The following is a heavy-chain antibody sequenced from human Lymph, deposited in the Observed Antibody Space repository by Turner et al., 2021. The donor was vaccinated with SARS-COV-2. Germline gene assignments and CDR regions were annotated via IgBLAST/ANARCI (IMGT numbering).Heavy chain of an antibody. J-gene: IGHJ6*02. CDR1: GFTFSSHG. CDR3: ARVKGYNGYDLRYYYGMDV. CDR2: IWYDGSNK. V-gene: IGHV3-33*01. Sequence: QVQLVESGGGVVQPGRSLRLSCAASGFTFSSHGMHWVRQAPGKGLEWVAFIWYDGSNKYYADSVKCRFTISRDNSKNTLYLQMNSLRAEDTAVYYCARVKGYNGYDLRYYYGMDVWGQGTTVTVSS. D-gene: IGHD5-12*01.